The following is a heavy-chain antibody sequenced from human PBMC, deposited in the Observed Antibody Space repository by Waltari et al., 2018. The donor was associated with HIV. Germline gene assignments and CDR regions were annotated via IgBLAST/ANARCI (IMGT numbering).Heavy chain of an antibody. V-gene: IGHV4-61*02. D-gene: IGHD1-26*01. CDR2: IYTSGST. J-gene: IGHJ4*02. CDR3: AREASYSGSSGTT. CDR1: GGSISSGSYY. Sequence: QVQLQESGPGLVKPSQNLSLTCTVSGGSISSGSYYWSWIRQPAGKGLEWIGRIYTSGSTNYNPSLKSRVTISVDTSKNQFSLKLSSVTAADTAVYYCAREASYSGSSGTTWGQGTLVTVSS.